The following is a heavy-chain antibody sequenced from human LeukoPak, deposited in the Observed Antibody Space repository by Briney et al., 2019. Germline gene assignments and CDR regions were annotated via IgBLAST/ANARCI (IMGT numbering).Heavy chain of an antibody. Sequence: GGSLRLSCAASGFTFSSYGMHWVRQAPGKGLEWVAVISYDGSNKYYADSVKGRFTISRDNSKNTLYLQVNSLRAEDTAVYYCAKDPHSSGWYYYYGMDVWGKGTTVTVSS. V-gene: IGHV3-30*18. CDR1: GFTFSSYG. D-gene: IGHD6-19*01. CDR2: ISYDGSNK. CDR3: AKDPHSSGWYYYYGMDV. J-gene: IGHJ6*04.